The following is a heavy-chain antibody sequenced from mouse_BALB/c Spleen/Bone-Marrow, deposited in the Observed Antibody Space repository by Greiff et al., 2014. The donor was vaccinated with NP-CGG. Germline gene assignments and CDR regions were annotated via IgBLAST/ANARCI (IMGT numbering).Heavy chain of an antibody. CDR3: TRGGNWEDFDY. V-gene: IGHV5-17*02. CDR2: ISSGSITI. CDR1: GFSFSSFG. Sequence: EVQVVESGGDLVQPGGSRKLSCSASGFSFSSFGMHWVRQAPEKGLEWVAYISSGSITIFYADTVKGRFTISRDNPKNTLFLQMTSLRSEDTAMYYCTRGGNWEDFDYWGQGTTLTVSS. J-gene: IGHJ2*01. D-gene: IGHD4-1*01.